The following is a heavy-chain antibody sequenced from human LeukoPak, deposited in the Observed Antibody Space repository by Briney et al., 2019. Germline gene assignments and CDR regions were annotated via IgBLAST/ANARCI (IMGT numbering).Heavy chain of an antibody. J-gene: IGHJ4*02. CDR3: ARTKSFGDFDY. D-gene: IGHD3-10*01. Sequence: GGSLRLSCAASGFTVSSNYMSWIRQAPGKGLEWVSVIYSGGSTYYADSVKGRFTISRDNSKNTLYLQMNSLRAEDTAVYYCARTKSFGDFDYWGQGTLVTVSS. CDR1: GFTVSSNY. V-gene: IGHV3-66*01. CDR2: IYSGGST.